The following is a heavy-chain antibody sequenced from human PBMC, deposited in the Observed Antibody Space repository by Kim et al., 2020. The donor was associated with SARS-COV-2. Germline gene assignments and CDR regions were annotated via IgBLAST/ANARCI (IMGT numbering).Heavy chain of an antibody. CDR2: INLSNRKT. J-gene: IGHJ4*02. D-gene: IGHD3-10*01. CDR1: GYTFTTYH. CDR3: AREKPGSYYFDH. V-gene: IGHV1-46*01. Sequence: ASVKVSCKASGYTFTTYHIHWVRQAPGQGLEWMGIINLSNRKTNYAPKFRGRVTMTRDTSTSTVYMDLSSLTSDDTAMYYCAREKPGSYYFDHWGQGSLVTVSS.